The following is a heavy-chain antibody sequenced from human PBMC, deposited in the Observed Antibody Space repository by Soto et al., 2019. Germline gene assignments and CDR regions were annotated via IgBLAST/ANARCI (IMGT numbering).Heavy chain of an antibody. CDR3: ARGFGRSHFDY. Sequence: PSETLSLTCTVSGGSISSRDSYWGWIRQPPGKGLEWIGSFHYSGSTYYNPSLKSRVTISVDTSKNQLSLRVTSVTAADTAEYYCARGFGRSHFDYWGQGTLVTVSS. V-gene: IGHV4-39*01. J-gene: IGHJ4*02. CDR1: GGSISSRDSY. D-gene: IGHD3-16*01. CDR2: FHYSGST.